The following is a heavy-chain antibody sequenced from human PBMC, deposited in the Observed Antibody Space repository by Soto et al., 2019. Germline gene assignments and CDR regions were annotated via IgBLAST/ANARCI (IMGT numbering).Heavy chain of an antibody. CDR2: IYYSGTT. V-gene: IGHV4-31*03. CDR1: GGSVSSGGYY. J-gene: IGHJ4*02. Sequence: TLSLTCTVSGGSVSSGGYYWSWIRQHPGTGLEWIGYIYYSGTTYFNPSLKSRASISLDTSKNEFSLKLTSVTAADTAVYYCARRALPQCINGVCPKDGFWDSWGQCALVTVSS. D-gene: IGHD2-8*01. CDR3: ARRALPQCINGVCPKDGFWDS.